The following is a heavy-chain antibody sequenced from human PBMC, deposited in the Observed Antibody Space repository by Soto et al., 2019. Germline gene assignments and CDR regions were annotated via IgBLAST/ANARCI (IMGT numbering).Heavy chain of an antibody. J-gene: IGHJ6*02. CDR3: ARESPGAVAANYYYYGMDV. Sequence: ASVKVSCKASGYSFTGYYIHWVRQAPGQGLEWVGRINPISGGTNYAQKFQGRVAMTRDTSISTAYMEVSRLRSEDTAVYYCARESPGAVAANYYYYGMDVWGQGTTVTVSS. V-gene: IGHV1-2*02. CDR2: INPISGGT. D-gene: IGHD2-15*01. CDR1: GYSFTGYY.